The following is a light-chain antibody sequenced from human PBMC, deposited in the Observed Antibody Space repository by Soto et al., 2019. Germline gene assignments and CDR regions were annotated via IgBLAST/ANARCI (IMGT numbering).Light chain of an antibody. CDR3: SLYTSENTYV. J-gene: IGLJ1*01. Sequence: SVLTHPPSVSWSPRHSFTISCPVTITYFFTYNRVSWYQQPPGTAPKLIVYEASNRPSGVPDRFSGSKSGNTASLTISGLQAADEADYYCSLYTSENTYVFGTGTKVNVL. CDR1: ITYFFTYNR. V-gene: IGLV2-18*01. CDR2: EAS.